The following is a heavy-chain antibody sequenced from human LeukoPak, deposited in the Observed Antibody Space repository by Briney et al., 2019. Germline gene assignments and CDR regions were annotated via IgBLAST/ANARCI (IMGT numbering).Heavy chain of an antibody. D-gene: IGHD3-3*01. CDR1: GFTFSSYG. V-gene: IGHV3-33*06. J-gene: IGHJ4*02. Sequence: PGGSLRLSCAASGFTFSSYGMHWVRQAPGMGLEWVADIWFDGETEHFADSVKGRFTISRDNFKNTLYLQMNSLRAEDTAVYYCAKSQTLNEGRLRFLEWLPSPYYFDYWGQGTLVTVSS. CDR2: IWFDGETE. CDR3: AKSQTLNEGRLRFLEWLPSPYYFDY.